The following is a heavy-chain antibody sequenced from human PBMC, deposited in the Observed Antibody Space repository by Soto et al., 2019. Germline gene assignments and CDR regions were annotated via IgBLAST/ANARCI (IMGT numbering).Heavy chain of an antibody. CDR2: ISPYNGNT. D-gene: IGHD6-13*01. CDR1: GYTFTSYG. J-gene: IGHJ5*02. Sequence: QVQLVQSGAEVKKPGASVKVSCKASGYTFTSYGISWVRQAPGQGLEWMGWISPYNGNTNYAQKLQGRVTMTTDTSTSTDYMELRSLRSADTAVYCCARDEAAHTFDPWGQGILVTVSS. CDR3: ARDEAAHTFDP. V-gene: IGHV1-18*01.